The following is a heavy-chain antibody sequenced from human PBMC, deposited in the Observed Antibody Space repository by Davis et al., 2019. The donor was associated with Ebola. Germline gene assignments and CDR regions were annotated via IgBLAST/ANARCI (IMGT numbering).Heavy chain of an antibody. Sequence: AASVKVSCKASGGTFFSYAISWVRQAPGQGLEWMGGIIPIFGTANYAQKFQGRVTITADESTSTAYMELSSLRSEDTAVYYCAREIGLHQGPNCLPPGTLLQEHLWG. CDR2: IIPIFGTA. CDR1: GGTFFSYA. V-gene: IGHV1-69*13. CDR3: AREIGLHQGPNCLPPGTLLQEHL. J-gene: IGHJ6*01. D-gene: IGHD1-1*01.